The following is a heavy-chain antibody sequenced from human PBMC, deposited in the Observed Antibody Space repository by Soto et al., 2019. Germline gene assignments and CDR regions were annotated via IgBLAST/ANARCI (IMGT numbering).Heavy chain of an antibody. CDR3: ARLGGYCSTTTCYGYYAMDV. CDR1: GGSLSSGPYS. Sequence: SETLSLTCTVSGGSLSSGPYSSASIRQPPEKGLEWIGTFSYSGSTYYNPSLESRVTISVDTSKNQFSLKVSSVTAADTAMYYCARLGGYCSTTTCYGYYAMDVWGQGTTVT. D-gene: IGHD2-2*01. CDR2: FSYSGST. J-gene: IGHJ6*02. V-gene: IGHV4-39*01.